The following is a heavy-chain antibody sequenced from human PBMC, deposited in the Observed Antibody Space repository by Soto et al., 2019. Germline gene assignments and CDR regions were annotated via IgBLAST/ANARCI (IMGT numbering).Heavy chain of an antibody. Sequence: ASVKVSCKASGYTFTGYYMHWVRQAPGQGLEWTGWINPNSGGTNYAQKFQGWVTMTRDTSISTAYMELSRLRSDDTAVYYCARGNDYSNYFFDYWGQGTLVTVSS. J-gene: IGHJ4*02. CDR2: INPNSGGT. CDR1: GYTFTGYY. D-gene: IGHD4-4*01. CDR3: ARGNDYSNYFFDY. V-gene: IGHV1-2*04.